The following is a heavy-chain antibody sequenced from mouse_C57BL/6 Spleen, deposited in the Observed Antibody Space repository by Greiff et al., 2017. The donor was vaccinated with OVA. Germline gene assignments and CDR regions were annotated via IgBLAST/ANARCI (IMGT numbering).Heavy chain of an antibody. CDR1: GYTFTSYW. CDR2: IHPGSGST. D-gene: IGHD1-1*01. V-gene: IGHV1-55*01. CDR3: ANYYGSSLYYARDY. J-gene: IGHJ4*01. Sequence: VQLQQPGAELVKPGASVKMSCKASGYTFTSYWITWVKQRPGQGLEWIGDIHPGSGSTNYNEKFKSKATLTVDTSPSTAYRQLSSLTSEDSAVYYCANYYGSSLYYARDYWGQGTSVTVSS.